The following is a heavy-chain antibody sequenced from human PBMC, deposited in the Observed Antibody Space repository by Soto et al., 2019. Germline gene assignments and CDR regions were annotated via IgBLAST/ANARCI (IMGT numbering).Heavy chain of an antibody. V-gene: IGHV4-4*02. CDR2: SYHSGRP. Sequence: QVQLQESGPGLVKPSGTLSLTCAVSGGSITSSNWWSWVRQPPGKGLEWIGESYHSGRPNYNPSLKSRVTISVAKSNNQFSLKLSSVTAADTAVYYCARARGYSYGPLDYWGQGTLVTVSS. J-gene: IGHJ4*02. D-gene: IGHD5-18*01. CDR3: ARARGYSYGPLDY. CDR1: GGSITSSNW.